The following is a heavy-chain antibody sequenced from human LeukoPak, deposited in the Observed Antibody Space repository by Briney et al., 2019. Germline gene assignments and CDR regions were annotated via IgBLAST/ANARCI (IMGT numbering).Heavy chain of an antibody. CDR3: ARLFYDSSSVDY. J-gene: IGHJ4*02. D-gene: IGHD3-22*01. CDR2: IYYSGST. CDR1: GGSISSGDYY. V-gene: IGHV4-61*08. Sequence: SSETLSLTCTVSGGSISSGDYYWSWIRQPPGKGLEWIGYIYYSGSTNYNPSLKSRVTISVDTSKNQFSLKLSSVTAADTAVYYCARLFYDSSSVDYWGQGTLVTVSS.